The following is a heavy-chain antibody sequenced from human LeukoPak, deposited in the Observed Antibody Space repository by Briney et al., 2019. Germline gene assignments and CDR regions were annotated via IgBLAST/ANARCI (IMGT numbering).Heavy chain of an antibody. V-gene: IGHV1-2*06. Sequence: ASVKVSCKASGYTFTGYYMHWVRQAPVQGLEWMGRINPNSGGTNYAQKFQGRVTMTRDTSISTAYMELSRLRSDDTAVYYCARDLGGSIVGAENDFDYWGQGTLVTVSS. CDR2: INPNSGGT. CDR1: GYTFTGYY. J-gene: IGHJ4*02. CDR3: ARDLGGSIVGAENDFDY. D-gene: IGHD1-26*01.